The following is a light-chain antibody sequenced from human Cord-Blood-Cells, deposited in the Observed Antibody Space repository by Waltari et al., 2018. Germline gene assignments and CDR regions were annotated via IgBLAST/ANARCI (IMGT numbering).Light chain of an antibody. CDR2: AAS. Sequence: DFQITQSQSSWPASVGDRVTITCRASQSISSYLNCDQQKPGKAPKLLIYAASTLQSAVPLRFSGSRSGIDFTLTISMLIPEVFAAYYSKQSYSTPMYTLGQGTKLEI. CDR1: QSISSY. V-gene: IGKV1-39*01. CDR3: KQSYSTPMYT. J-gene: IGKJ2*01.